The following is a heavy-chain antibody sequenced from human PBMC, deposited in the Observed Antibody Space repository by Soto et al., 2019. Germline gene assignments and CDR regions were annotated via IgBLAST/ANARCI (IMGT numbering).Heavy chain of an antibody. CDR2: ISGSGGGT. V-gene: IGHV3-23*01. Sequence: LKISCAASGFTFSSYAMSWVRQAPGKGLEWVSAISGSGGGTYYADSVKGRFTISRDNSKNTLYLQMNSLRAEDTAVYYCAKDLHYYDSSGYSEPFDYWGQGTLVTVSS. D-gene: IGHD3-22*01. CDR1: GFTFSSYA. J-gene: IGHJ4*02. CDR3: AKDLHYYDSSGYSEPFDY.